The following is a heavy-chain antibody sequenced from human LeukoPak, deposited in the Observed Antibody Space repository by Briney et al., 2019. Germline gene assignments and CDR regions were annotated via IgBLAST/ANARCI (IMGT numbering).Heavy chain of an antibody. D-gene: IGHD6-13*01. J-gene: IGHJ4*02. CDR2: INAGNGNT. CDR1: GYTSTSYA. CDR3: AREGRYSSSWSFDY. Sequence: ASVTVSCKASGYTSTSYAMHWVRQAPGQRLEWMGWINAGNGNTKYSQKFQGRVTITRDTSASTAYMELSSLRSEDTAVYYCAREGRYSSSWSFDYWGQGTLVTVSS. V-gene: IGHV1-3*01.